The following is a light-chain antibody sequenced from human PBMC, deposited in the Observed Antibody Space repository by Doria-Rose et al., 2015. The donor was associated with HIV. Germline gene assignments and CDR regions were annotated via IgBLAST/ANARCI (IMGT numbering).Light chain of an antibody. CDR1: QSFSSTY. J-gene: IGKJ1*01. Sequence: TQSPGTLSLSPGVRATLSCRASQSFSSTYLAWYQQKPGQAPSLLIYDGSTRATGIPDRFSASGSGTDFTLTINRLEPEDFALYYCRQYGTSWTFGQGTKVEI. CDR2: DGS. CDR3: RQYGTSWT. V-gene: IGKV3-20*01.